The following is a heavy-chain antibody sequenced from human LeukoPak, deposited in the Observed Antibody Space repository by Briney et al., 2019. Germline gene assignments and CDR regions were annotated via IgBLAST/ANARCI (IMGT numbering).Heavy chain of an antibody. J-gene: IGHJ4*02. Sequence: ASVKVSCKASGYTFTSYGISWVRQAPGQGLEWMGWISAYNGNTNYAQKLQGRVTMTTDTSTSTAHMELRSLRSDDTAVYYCARDLGELEWSYYFDYWGQGTLVTVSS. D-gene: IGHD1-1*01. CDR1: GYTFTSYG. CDR2: ISAYNGNT. V-gene: IGHV1-18*01. CDR3: ARDLGELEWSYYFDY.